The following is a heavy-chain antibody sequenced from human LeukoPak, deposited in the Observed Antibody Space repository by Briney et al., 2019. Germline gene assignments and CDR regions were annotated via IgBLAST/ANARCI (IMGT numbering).Heavy chain of an antibody. CDR1: GFAFSAYG. V-gene: IGHV3-33*01. D-gene: IGHD1-1*01. J-gene: IGHJ3*02. Sequence: GGSLRLSCAAPGFAFSAYGMDWVRQAPGKGLEWVAVTWHDGTNKYYADSVKGRFTISRDNSKNTLYLQMDSLRAEDTAVYYCARGGPNWPSEPFDIWGQGTMVTVSS. CDR2: TWHDGTNK. CDR3: ARGGPNWPSEPFDI.